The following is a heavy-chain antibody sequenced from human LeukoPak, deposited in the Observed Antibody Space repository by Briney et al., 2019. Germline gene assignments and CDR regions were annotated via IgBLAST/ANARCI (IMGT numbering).Heavy chain of an antibody. J-gene: IGHJ3*02. CDR3: ARAPTYYYDSSGDIEAFDI. Sequence: SETLSLTCTVSGGSISSYYWSWIRQPPGKGLEWIGYIYYSGSTNYNPSLKSRVTISVDTSKNQFSLKLSSVTAADTAVYYCARAPTYYYDSSGDIEAFDIWGQGTMVTVSS. V-gene: IGHV4-59*01. CDR2: IYYSGST. CDR1: GGSISSYY. D-gene: IGHD3-22*01.